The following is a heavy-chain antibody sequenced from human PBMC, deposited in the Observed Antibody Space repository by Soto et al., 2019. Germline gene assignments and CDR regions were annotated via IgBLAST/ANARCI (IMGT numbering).Heavy chain of an antibody. J-gene: IGHJ6*02. CDR1: GFTFSTYG. D-gene: IGHD3-3*01. CDR3: AKTPYXNFWSGYYNYYYYGMDV. V-gene: IGHV3-30*18. Sequence: PGGSLRLSCAASGFTFSTYGMHWVRQAPGKGLEWVAVISDDGSNKFYADSVKGRFTISRDNSKNTLYLQMNSLRAEDTAVYYCAKTPYXNFWSGYYNYYYYGMDVWGQGTTVTVSS. CDR2: ISDDGSNK.